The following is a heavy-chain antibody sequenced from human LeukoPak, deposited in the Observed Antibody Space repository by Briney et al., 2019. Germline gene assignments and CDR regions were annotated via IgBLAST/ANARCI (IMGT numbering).Heavy chain of an antibody. CDR1: GGTFSSYA. Sequence: SVKVSCKASGGTFSSYAISWVRQAPGQGLEWMGGIIPIFGTANYAQKFQGRVTITADESTSTAYMELSSLRSEDTAVYYCARMHDFWSGYLYYFDYWGQGTLVTASS. J-gene: IGHJ4*02. D-gene: IGHD3-3*01. CDR2: IIPIFGTA. CDR3: ARMHDFWSGYLYYFDY. V-gene: IGHV1-69*13.